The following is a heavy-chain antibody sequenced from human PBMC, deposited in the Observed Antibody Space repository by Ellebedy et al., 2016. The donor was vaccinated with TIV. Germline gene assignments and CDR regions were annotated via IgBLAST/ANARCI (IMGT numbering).Heavy chain of an antibody. Sequence: GESLKISCAASGFTFSSYAMSWVRQAPGKGLEWVAVISYDRSNKYYADSVKGRFTISRDNSKNTLYLQMNSLRAEDTAVYYCARDSDYYGSGTFDYWGQGTLVTVSS. D-gene: IGHD3-10*01. J-gene: IGHJ4*02. CDR2: ISYDRSNK. V-gene: IGHV3-30-3*01. CDR3: ARDSDYYGSGTFDY. CDR1: GFTFSSYA.